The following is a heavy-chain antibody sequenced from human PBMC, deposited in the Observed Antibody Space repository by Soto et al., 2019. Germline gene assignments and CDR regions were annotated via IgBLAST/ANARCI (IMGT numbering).Heavy chain of an antibody. V-gene: IGHV4-39*01. CDR2: IYYSGST. CDR3: ARSLGDIVVVPAAIWDYYYYMDV. D-gene: IGHD2-2*01. CDR1: GGSISSSSYY. J-gene: IGHJ6*03. Sequence: SETLSLTCTVSGGSISSSSYYWGWIRQPPGKGLEWIGSIYYSGSTYYNPSLKSRVTISVDTSKNQFSLKLSSVTAADTAVYYCARSLGDIVVVPAAIWDYYYYMDVWGKGTTVTVSS.